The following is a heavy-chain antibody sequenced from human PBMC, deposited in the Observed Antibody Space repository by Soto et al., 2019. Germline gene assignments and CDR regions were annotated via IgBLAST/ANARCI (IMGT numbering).Heavy chain of an antibody. Sequence: QVQLQQWGAGLLKPSETLSLTCAVYGGFVSSGSYYWSWIRQPPGKGLEWIGEMSHSGGTHFNPSLNRRVTISVHTSKNQFSLRRSSVTATDTALYYCARVERGNVTTVGDRFDIWGPETSVTVSS. V-gene: IGHV4-34*01. CDR2: MSHSGGT. D-gene: IGHD1-1*01. J-gene: IGHJ3*02. CDR3: ARVERGNVTTVGDRFDI. CDR1: GGFVSSGSYY.